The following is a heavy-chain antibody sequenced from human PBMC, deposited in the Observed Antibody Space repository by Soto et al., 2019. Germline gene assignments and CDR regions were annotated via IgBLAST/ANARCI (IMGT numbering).Heavy chain of an antibody. J-gene: IGHJ6*02. CDR2: ITKDGSSK. CDR1: GFTFSSYG. V-gene: IGHV3-33*01. CDR3: VSDAVGPQNGMDV. Sequence: QVQLVESGGGVVQPGRSLTVSCEASGFTFSSYGMHWVRQAPGKGLDWVAVITKDGSSKYYADSVKGRFTISRDNSRNMLSLQMNTLRAEDTALYYCVSDAVGPQNGMDVWGQGTTVTVSS.